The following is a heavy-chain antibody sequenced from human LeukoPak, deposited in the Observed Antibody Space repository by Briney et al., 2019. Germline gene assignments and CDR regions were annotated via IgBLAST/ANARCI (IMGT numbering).Heavy chain of an antibody. CDR2: ISTSGSYT. Sequence: GGSLRLSCAASGFTFSDYYMSWIRQAPGKGPEWVSYISTSGSYTNYADSVKGRFTISRDNAKNSLYLQMDRLRAEDTAVYYCARVPGSYAFDFWGQGTMVTV. J-gene: IGHJ3*01. D-gene: IGHD2-15*01. V-gene: IGHV3-11*03. CDR1: GFTFSDYY. CDR3: ARVPGSYAFDF.